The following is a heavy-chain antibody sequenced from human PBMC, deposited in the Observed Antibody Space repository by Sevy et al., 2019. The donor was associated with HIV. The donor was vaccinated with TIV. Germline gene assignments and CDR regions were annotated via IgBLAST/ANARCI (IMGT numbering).Heavy chain of an antibody. J-gene: IGHJ4*02. V-gene: IGHV3-74*01. Sequence: GGSLRLSCAASGVTFSSHWMHWVRQTPGKVLVWVSRINSDGSSTSYADSVKGRFTISSDNAKNTLYLPMTSLSAEDTAVYFCARGGRPAGFDYWGQGTLVTVSS. CDR3: ARGGRPAGFDY. CDR2: INSDGSST. CDR1: GVTFSSHW. D-gene: IGHD2-2*01.